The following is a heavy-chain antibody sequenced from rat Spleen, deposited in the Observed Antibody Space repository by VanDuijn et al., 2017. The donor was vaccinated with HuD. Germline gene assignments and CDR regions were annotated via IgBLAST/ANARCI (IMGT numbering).Heavy chain of an antibody. V-gene: IGHV5-25*01. D-gene: IGHD5-1*01. CDR2: ISAGGGVT. Sequence: EVQLVESGAGLVQPGRSLNLSCAASGFTFSSFPLALVRQAPKKGLEWVVSISAGGGVTYYPDSVKGRFTISRDNAKSSLYLQMDSLRSEDTASYYCARHASPLTGSSDFDYWGQGVMVTVSS. CDR3: ARHASPLTGSSDFDY. J-gene: IGHJ2*01. CDR1: GFTFSSFP.